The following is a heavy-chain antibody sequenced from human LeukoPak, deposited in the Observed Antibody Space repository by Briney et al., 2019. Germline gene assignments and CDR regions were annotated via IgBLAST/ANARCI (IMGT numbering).Heavy chain of an antibody. D-gene: IGHD5-18*01. Sequence: KTSQTLSLTCAVSGGSISSGGYSWSWIRQPPGKGLEWIGYIYHSGSTYYNPSLKSRVTISVDTSKNQFSLKLSSVTAADTAVYYCARGLRGYSYGIRNDYWGQGTLVTVSS. CDR1: GGSISSGGYS. V-gene: IGHV4-30-2*01. CDR3: ARGLRGYSYGIRNDY. J-gene: IGHJ4*02. CDR2: IYHSGST.